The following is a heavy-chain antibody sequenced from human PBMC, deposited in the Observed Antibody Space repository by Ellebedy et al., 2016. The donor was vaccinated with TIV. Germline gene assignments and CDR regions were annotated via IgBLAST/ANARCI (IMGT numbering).Heavy chain of an antibody. V-gene: IGHV5-10-1*01. CDR2: IDPSDPSGSFT. Sequence: GGSLRLSXKTSGYTFTLYWISWVRQMPGKGLEWMGRIDPSDPSGSFTSYSPSFQGHVTVSTDKSISTAYLQWSSLKASDTAMYYCARHELGSNAAFDSWGPGTLVIVSS. J-gene: IGHJ4*02. D-gene: IGHD7-27*01. CDR3: ARHELGSNAAFDS. CDR1: GYTFTLYW.